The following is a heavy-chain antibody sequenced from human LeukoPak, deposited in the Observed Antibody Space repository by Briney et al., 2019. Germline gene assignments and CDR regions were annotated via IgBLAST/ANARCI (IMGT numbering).Heavy chain of an antibody. CDR2: ITGSGGNT. V-gene: IGHV3-23*01. D-gene: IGHD6-13*01. Sequence: GGSLRLSCAASGFIFSSYSMSWVRQAPGMGLEWVSVITGSGGNTYYADSVKGRFTISKDNSKNTVYLQMSSLRVDDTAVYYCAKAASSSWPSYYYGMDVWGQGTTVTVS. CDR1: GFIFSSYS. CDR3: AKAASSSWPSYYYGMDV. J-gene: IGHJ6*02.